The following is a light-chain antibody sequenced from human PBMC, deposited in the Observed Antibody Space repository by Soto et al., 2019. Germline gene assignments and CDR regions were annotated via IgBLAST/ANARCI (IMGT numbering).Light chain of an antibody. CDR3: AAWDDSLNGVL. J-gene: IGLJ2*01. CDR2: TNN. V-gene: IGLV1-44*01. CDR1: DSNIGSNV. Sequence: QSVLTQPPSASGTPGQRVTISCSGSDSNIGSNVVNWYQQLPGTAPKLLIYTNNQRPSGVPDRVSGSKSGTSASLAISGLQSEDEAYYYCAAWDDSLNGVLFGGGTKLTVL.